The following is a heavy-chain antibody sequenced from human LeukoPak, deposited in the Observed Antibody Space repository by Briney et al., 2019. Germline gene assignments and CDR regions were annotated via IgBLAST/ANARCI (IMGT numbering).Heavy chain of an antibody. D-gene: IGHD3-3*01. J-gene: IGHJ3*02. Sequence: ASETLSLTCAVYGGSFSGYYWSWIRQPPGKGLEWIGYIYYSGSTNYNPSLKSRVTISVDTSKNQFSLKLSSVTAADTAVYYCARDLQYYDFWSGYYTHREAVAFDIWGQGTMVTVSS. CDR2: IYYSGST. V-gene: IGHV4-59*01. CDR1: GGSFSGYY. CDR3: ARDLQYYDFWSGYYTHREAVAFDI.